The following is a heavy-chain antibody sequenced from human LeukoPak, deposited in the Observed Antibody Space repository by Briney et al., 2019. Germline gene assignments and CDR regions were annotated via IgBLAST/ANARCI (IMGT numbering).Heavy chain of an antibody. CDR3: ARGLINSPMGDY. CDR1: GVSFSGYY. V-gene: IGHV4-34*01. CDR2: INHSGST. D-gene: IGHD4-23*01. Sequence: SETLSLTCAVYGVSFSGYYWSWIRQPPGKGLEWIGEINHSGSTNYNPSLKSRVTISVDTSKNQFSLKLSSVTAADTAVYYCARGLINSPMGDYWGQGTLVTVSS. J-gene: IGHJ4*02.